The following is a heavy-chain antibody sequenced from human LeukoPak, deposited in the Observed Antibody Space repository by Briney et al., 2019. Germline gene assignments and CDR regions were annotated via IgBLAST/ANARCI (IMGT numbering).Heavy chain of an antibody. V-gene: IGHV7-4-1*02. Sequence: ASVKVSCKASGYTFTGYYMHWVRQAPGQGLEWMGWINTNTGNPTYAQGFTGRFVFSLDTSVSTAYLQISSLKAEDTAVYYCAMTYYYDSSGYFWPEMHAFDIWGQGTMVTVSS. J-gene: IGHJ3*02. D-gene: IGHD3-22*01. CDR1: GYTFTGYY. CDR3: AMTYYYDSSGYFWPEMHAFDI. CDR2: INTNTGNP.